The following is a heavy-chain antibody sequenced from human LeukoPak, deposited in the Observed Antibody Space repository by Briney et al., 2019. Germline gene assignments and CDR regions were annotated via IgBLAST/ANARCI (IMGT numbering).Heavy chain of an antibody. J-gene: IGHJ4*02. CDR3: ARAPGYYDSSGYYENWFDY. CDR1: GGTFSSYA. CDR2: IIPIFGTA. Sequence: SVRVSCKASGGTFSSYAISWVRQAPGQGLEWMGGIIPIFGTANYAQKFQGRVTITTDESTSTAYMELSSLRSEDTAVYYCARAPGYYDSSGYYENWFDYWGQGTLVTVSS. V-gene: IGHV1-69*05. D-gene: IGHD3-22*01.